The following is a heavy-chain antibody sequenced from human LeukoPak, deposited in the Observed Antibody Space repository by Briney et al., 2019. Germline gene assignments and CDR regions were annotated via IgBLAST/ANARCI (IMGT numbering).Heavy chain of an antibody. J-gene: IGHJ6*03. Sequence: GGSLRLSCAASGFTFSSYSMNWVRQAPGKGLVWVSRINSDGSSTSYADSVRGRFTISRDNAKNTLYLQMNSLRAEDTAVYYCAREIVWYSSSWYSRYYYYYMDVWGKGTTVTISS. CDR3: AREIVWYSSSWYSRYYYYYMDV. CDR1: GFTFSSYS. D-gene: IGHD6-13*01. V-gene: IGHV3-74*01. CDR2: INSDGSST.